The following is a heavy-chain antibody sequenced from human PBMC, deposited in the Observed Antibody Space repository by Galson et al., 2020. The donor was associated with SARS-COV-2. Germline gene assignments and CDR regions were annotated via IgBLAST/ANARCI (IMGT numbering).Heavy chain of an antibody. V-gene: IGHV3-74*01. J-gene: IGHJ4*02. Sequence: GESLKISCAASGLTFSSYWMHWVRQAPGKGLVWVSRINSDGSSTNYADSVKGRFTISRDNAKNTLYLQMNSMRAEDTAIYYCFAHSRHYRNRFDYWGQGTLVAVSS. CDR2: INSDGSST. CDR1: GLTFSSYW. D-gene: IGHD3-22*01. CDR3: FAHSRHYRNRFDY.